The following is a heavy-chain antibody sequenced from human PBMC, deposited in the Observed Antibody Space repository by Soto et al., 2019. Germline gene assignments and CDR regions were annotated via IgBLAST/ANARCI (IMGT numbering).Heavy chain of an antibody. Sequence: SETLSLTCIVYGGSIGSTAYYWHWIRQPPGEGLEWIGNIYYTGTTDYNPSLRGRVTISVDRSKNQLSLKMTSVTAADTAMYFCARQQYTNSPYDYWGQGTLVTVSS. CDR1: GGSIGSTAYY. CDR2: IYYTGTT. D-gene: IGHD1-1*01. J-gene: IGHJ4*01. V-gene: IGHV4-39*01. CDR3: ARQQYTNSPYDY.